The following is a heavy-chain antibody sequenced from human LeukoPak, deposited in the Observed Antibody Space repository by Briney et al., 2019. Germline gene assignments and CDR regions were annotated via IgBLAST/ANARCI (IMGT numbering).Heavy chain of an antibody. CDR1: GFTVRSNY. Sequence: PGGSLRLSCAASGFTVRSNYMTWVRQAPGKGLRWVSVMYSGDSTYYDDSVKGRFTISRDNSKNTLDLQMNSLRDEDTGVYYCARADGCSSWFVHWGQGTLVTVSS. J-gene: IGHJ5*02. CDR2: MYSGDST. V-gene: IGHV3-53*01. D-gene: IGHD5-18*01. CDR3: ARADGCSSWFVH.